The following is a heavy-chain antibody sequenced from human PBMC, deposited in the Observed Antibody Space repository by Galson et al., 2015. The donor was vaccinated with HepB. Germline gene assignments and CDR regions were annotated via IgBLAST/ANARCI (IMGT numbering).Heavy chain of an antibody. CDR3: VTEVGGVVPAAFDY. J-gene: IGHJ4*02. CDR1: GFTFSTYT. V-gene: IGHV3-21*01. CDR2: ISSRSSYI. Sequence: SLRLSCATSGFTFSTYTMNWVRQAPGKGLEWVSFISSRSSYIYNADSVKGRFTISRDNAKNSLFLQMNSLSAEDTAIYYCVTEVGGVVPAAFDYWGQGTLVTVSS. D-gene: IGHD2-2*01.